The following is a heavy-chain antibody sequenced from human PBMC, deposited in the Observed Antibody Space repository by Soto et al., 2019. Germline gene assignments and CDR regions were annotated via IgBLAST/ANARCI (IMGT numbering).Heavy chain of an antibody. D-gene: IGHD6-19*01. CDR1: GGTLNKHA. Sequence: QVQLVQSGAEVKKPGSSVKVSCRASGGTLNKHAITWVRRAPGLGLEWLGGIIPMFGIPNYPQKFQGRVMITADDSTNTSHMELNSLTSDDTAVYYCARGGTSGWLKGAYDVWGQGTMVTVSS. CDR3: ARGGTSGWLKGAYDV. CDR2: IIPMFGIP. J-gene: IGHJ3*01. V-gene: IGHV1-69*01.